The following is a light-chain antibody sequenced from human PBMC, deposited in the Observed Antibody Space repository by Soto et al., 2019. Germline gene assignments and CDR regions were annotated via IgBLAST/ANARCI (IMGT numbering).Light chain of an antibody. CDR2: GAS. Sequence: DTQMTQSPSTLSASVGDTVTITCRARQNINNWLAWYQQKPEKVPKLLIYGASTLEGGVPSRFSGSRPGTEFTLTINSLQPDDFATYYCQRYDGYFGQGTKVDIK. CDR3: QRYDGY. CDR1: QNINNW. V-gene: IGKV1-5*01. J-gene: IGKJ2*01.